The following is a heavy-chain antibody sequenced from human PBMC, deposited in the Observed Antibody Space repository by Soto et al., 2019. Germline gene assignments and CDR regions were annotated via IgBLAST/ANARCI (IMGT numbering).Heavy chain of an antibody. D-gene: IGHD3-10*01. J-gene: IGHJ4*02. V-gene: IGHV1-3*01. Sequence: GASVKVSCKASGYTFTGYAIHWLRQAPGQRPQWMGWINGGSGNTKYSQDFQGRVTFTRDTFATTAYLELSSLRSEDTAVYYCARVPPWGNSAGDYYIQHYDSWGQGTPVTVSS. CDR1: GYTFTGYA. CDR2: INGGSGNT. CDR3: ARVPPWGNSAGDYYIQHYDS.